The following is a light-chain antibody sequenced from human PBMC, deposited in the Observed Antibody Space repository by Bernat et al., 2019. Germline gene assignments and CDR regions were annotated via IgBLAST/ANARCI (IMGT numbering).Light chain of an antibody. CDR1: NIGDKS. CDR3: QVWDSSRDHYV. V-gene: IGLV3-21*01. J-gene: IGLJ1*01. CDR2: YDT. Sequence: SYVLTQPPSVPVAPGGTATITCAGNNIGDKSVHWYQQRPGQAPVVVIYYDTDRPSELPERFSGSNSGKTATLTISRVEAGDEADYYCQVWDSSRDHYVFGSGTKVTVL.